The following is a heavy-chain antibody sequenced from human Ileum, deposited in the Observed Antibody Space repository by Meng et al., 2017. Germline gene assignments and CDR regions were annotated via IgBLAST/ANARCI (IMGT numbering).Heavy chain of an antibody. V-gene: IGHV4-61*08. D-gene: IGHD1-26*01. J-gene: IGHJ4*02. CDR2: AST. Sequence: QVQLQELGPGLVRARETPSLICTVSGGSVSRAGYQWGWIRQPPGKGLEWIGYASTNYNPSLKSRVTISLDTSRNQFSLSLSSVTAADTAVYYCARDHMGSLDYWGQGILVTVSS. CDR1: GGSVSRAGYQ. CDR3: ARDHMGSLDY.